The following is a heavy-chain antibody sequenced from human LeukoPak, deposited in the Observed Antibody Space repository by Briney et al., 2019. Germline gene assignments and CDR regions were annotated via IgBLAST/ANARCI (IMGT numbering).Heavy chain of an antibody. CDR1: GFHFTNYW. V-gene: IGHV5-51*06. CDR3: ARMTGEWYFDL. Sequence: GGSLQISFRASGFHFTNYWIAGVRQVPGKGLEWMGIVWPGDSDTRYSPSFQGQVSISADKSISTAYLHWSSPKASDIAMYYCARMTGEWYFDLWGRGTLVIVSS. CDR2: VWPGDSDT. D-gene: IGHD7-27*01. J-gene: IGHJ2*01.